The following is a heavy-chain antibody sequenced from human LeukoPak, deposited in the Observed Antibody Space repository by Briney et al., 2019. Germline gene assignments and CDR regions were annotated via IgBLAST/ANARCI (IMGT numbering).Heavy chain of an antibody. V-gene: IGHV3-64*01. CDR1: GFTFRSYA. CDR3: ARAGVGATWVFDY. D-gene: IGHD1-26*01. CDR2: ISSNGGGT. J-gene: IGHJ4*02. Sequence: GGSLRLSCAASGFTFRSYAMHWVRQAPGKGPEYVSTISSNGGGTYYANSVKGRFSISRDNSKNTLYLQMGSLRPEDTAVYYCARAGVGATWVFDYWGQGTLVTVSS.